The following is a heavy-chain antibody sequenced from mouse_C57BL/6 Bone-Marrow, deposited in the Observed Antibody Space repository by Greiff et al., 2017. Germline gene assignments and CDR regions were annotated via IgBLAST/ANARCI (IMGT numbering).Heavy chain of an antibody. V-gene: IGHV1-81*01. J-gene: IGHJ4*01. CDR3: ARFSYGNYFYAMDY. D-gene: IGHD2-1*01. CDR1: GYTFTSYG. Sequence: QVQLQQSGAELARPGASMKLSCKASGYTFTSYGISWVKQRTGQGLEWIGEIYPRSGNTYYNEKFKGKATLTEDKSSSTAYMELRSLTSEDSAVYFCARFSYGNYFYAMDYWGQGTSVTVSS. CDR2: IYPRSGNT.